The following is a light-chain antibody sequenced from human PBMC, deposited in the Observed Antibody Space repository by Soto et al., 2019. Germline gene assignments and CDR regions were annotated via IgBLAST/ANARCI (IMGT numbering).Light chain of an antibody. CDR2: GTS. CDR1: QGSRDD. CDR3: LQDYDYPRT. V-gene: IGKV1-6*01. Sequence: AIQMTQSPSSLSASVGDRVTITCRASQGSRDDVGWYQQRPGEAHRILIYGTSNLQSGVPSRFSGSGSGTDFTLTISILQPEEFSTYYCLQDYDYPRTFGQRTKVEIK. J-gene: IGKJ1*01.